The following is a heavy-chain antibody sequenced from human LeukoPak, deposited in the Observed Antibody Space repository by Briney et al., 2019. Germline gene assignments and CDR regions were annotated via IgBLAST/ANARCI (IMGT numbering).Heavy chain of an antibody. CDR2: IYYSGST. Sequence: SETLSLTCTVSGGPISSYYWSWIRQHPGKGLEWIGYIYYSGSTYYNPSLKSRVTISVDTSKNQFSLKLSSVTAADTAVYYCARSRRDDSSGLIDYWGQGTLVTVSS. V-gene: IGHV4-59*06. CDR3: ARSRRDDSSGLIDY. D-gene: IGHD3-22*01. CDR1: GGPISSYY. J-gene: IGHJ4*02.